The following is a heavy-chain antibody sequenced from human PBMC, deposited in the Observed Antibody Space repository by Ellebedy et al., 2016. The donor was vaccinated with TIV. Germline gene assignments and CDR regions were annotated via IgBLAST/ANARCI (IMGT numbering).Heavy chain of an antibody. J-gene: IGHJ4*02. D-gene: IGHD3-10*01. CDR3: ARAASLLWFGELG. V-gene: IGHV3-21*01. CDR2: ISSSSSYI. CDR1: GFSFSSYS. Sequence: PGGSLRLSCAASGFSFSSYSMNWVRQAPGKGLEWVSSISSSSSYIYYADSVKGRFTISRDNAKNSLYLQMNSLRAEDTAVYYCARAASLLWFGELGWGQGTLVTVSS.